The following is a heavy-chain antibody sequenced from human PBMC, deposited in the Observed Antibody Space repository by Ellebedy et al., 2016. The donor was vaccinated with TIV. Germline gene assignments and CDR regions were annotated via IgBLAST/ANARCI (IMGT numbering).Heavy chain of an antibody. CDR2: IYYSGST. Sequence: SETLSLTXTVSGGSISSYYWSWVRQPPGKGLEWIGYIYYSGSTNYNPSLKSRVTISVDTSKNQFSLKLSSVTAADTAVYYCARDYSMDYGDYRVYYGMDVWGQGTTVTVSS. D-gene: IGHD4-17*01. CDR3: ARDYSMDYGDYRVYYGMDV. J-gene: IGHJ6*02. CDR1: GGSISSYY. V-gene: IGHV4-59*01.